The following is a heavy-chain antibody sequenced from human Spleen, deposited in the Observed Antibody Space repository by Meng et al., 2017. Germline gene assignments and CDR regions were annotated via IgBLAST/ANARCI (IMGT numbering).Heavy chain of an antibody. D-gene: IGHD5-12*01. CDR1: GGSISSGGYY. CDR3: ARDNAGGYSDY. CDR2: IYYSGST. Sequence: QRHVQGSAPGLVKLSQTRSPTCTVSGGSISSGGYYWSWIRQHPGNGLEWIGYIYYSGSTYYTPSLKSRVTISVDASKNQFSLKLSSVTAADTAVYYCARDNAGGYSDYWGQGTLVTVSS. V-gene: IGHV4-31*03. J-gene: IGHJ4*02.